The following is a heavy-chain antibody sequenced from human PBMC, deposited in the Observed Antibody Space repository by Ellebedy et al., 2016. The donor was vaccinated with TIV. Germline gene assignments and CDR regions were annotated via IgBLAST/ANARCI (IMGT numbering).Heavy chain of an antibody. D-gene: IGHD3-10*01. CDR3: ARSLYSGSSYPPFDT. CDR2: IDPNDSDI. Sequence: GGSLRLXCKASGYNFNKYWIAWVRQTPGKGLEWMGIIDPNDSDIRYRPSLQGQVTISADKSINTASLQWSSLKASDTAMYFCARSLYSGSSYPPFDTWGQGTLVTVSS. CDR1: GYNFNKYW. J-gene: IGHJ4*02. V-gene: IGHV5-51*01.